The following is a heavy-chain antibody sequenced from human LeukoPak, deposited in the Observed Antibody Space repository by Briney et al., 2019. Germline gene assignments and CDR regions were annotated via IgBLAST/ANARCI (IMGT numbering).Heavy chain of an antibody. V-gene: IGHV4-38-2*02. J-gene: IGHJ4*02. CDR3: ARAMDSKGYFDY. Sequence: SETLSLTCTVSGYSISSGYYWGWIRQPPGKGLEWIGSIYHSGSTYYNPSLKSRVTISVDTSKNQFSLKLSSVTAADTAVYYCARAMDSKGYFDYWGQGTLVTVSS. CDR2: IYHSGST. D-gene: IGHD2-2*03. CDR1: GYSISSGYY.